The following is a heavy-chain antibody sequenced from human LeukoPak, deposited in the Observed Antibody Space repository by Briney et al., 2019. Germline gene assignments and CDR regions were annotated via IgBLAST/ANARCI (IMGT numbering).Heavy chain of an antibody. CDR3: ARSTAYAGGKRALGHH. CDR2: IYYNGNT. CDR1: GFTFSDYY. V-gene: IGHV4-38-2*01. Sequence: GSLRLSCAASGFTFSDYYMSWIRQPPGKGLEWIGTIYYNGNTYYNPSLKSRVTISADTSENQFSLNLRSVTATDTAVYYCARSTAYAGGKRALGHHWGQGTLVAVSS. J-gene: IGHJ5*02. D-gene: IGHD4-23*01.